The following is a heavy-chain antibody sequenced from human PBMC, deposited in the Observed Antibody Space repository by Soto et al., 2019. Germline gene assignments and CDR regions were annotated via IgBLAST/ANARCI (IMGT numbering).Heavy chain of an antibody. CDR3: AVGEYDRPYNIDY. V-gene: IGHV4-4*07. CDR2: IYTSEST. CDR1: GGSISSYY. D-gene: IGHD4-17*01. Sequence: SGPLSLTCTVSGGSISSYYWSWFRQPAGKGLEWIGRIYTSESTNHNPSLKSRVTMSVDTSKNQFSLKLSSVTAADTAVYYCAVGEYDRPYNIDYWGQGTLVTVS. J-gene: IGHJ4*02.